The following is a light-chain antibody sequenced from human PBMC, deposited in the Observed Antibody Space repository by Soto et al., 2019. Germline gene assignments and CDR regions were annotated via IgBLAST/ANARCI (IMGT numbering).Light chain of an antibody. CDR2: AAS. V-gene: IGKV1-39*01. CDR3: QQSYSTTWT. Sequence: IQMTPSPSSLSSSVGDRVAITYRASQGISNYLDWYQQKPGKAPKLLIYAASSLQSGVPSRFSGSGSETDFTLTISSLQPEDFATYSCQQSYSTTWTFGQGTKVDIK. J-gene: IGKJ1*01. CDR1: QGISNY.